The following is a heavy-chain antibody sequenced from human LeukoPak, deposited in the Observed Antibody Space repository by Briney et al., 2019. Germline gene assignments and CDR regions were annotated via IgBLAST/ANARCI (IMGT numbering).Heavy chain of an antibody. D-gene: IGHD3-10*01. CDR1: GFTFSSYW. J-gene: IGHJ4*02. V-gene: IGHV3-7*01. Sequence: GGSLRLSCAASGFTFSSYWMTWVRQAPGKGLEWVANIKLDVSETYYVDSVRGRFTISRDNTKNSLYLQMDSLRAEDTAVYYCARAPADYYGSGSLDYWGQGTLVTVSS. CDR3: ARAPADYYGSGSLDY. CDR2: IKLDVSET.